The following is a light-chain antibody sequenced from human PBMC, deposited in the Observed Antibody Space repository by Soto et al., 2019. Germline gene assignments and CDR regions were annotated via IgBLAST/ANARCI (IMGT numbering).Light chain of an antibody. CDR3: QHYTNLPIT. Sequence: ERVTLTDMASQSVDISLAWYQQKPGQAPRLLIYGASTRATGIPARFSGSGSGTEFTLTISSLQSEDFAVYYCQHYTNLPITFGQGRRLEIK. CDR2: GAS. CDR1: QSVDIS. V-gene: IGKV3-15*01. J-gene: IGKJ5*01.